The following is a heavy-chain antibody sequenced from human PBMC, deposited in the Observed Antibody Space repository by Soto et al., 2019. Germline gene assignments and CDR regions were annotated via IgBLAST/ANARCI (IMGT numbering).Heavy chain of an antibody. Sequence: SETLSLTCTVSGGSISSYYWSWIRQPPGKGLEWIGYIYYSGSTNYNPSLKSRVTISVDTSKNQFSLKLSSVTAADTAVYYCARVNYYSGGSCYPDFDYWGQGTLVTVSS. D-gene: IGHD2-15*01. CDR2: IYYSGST. V-gene: IGHV4-59*01. CDR3: ARVNYYSGGSCYPDFDY. CDR1: GGSISSYY. J-gene: IGHJ4*02.